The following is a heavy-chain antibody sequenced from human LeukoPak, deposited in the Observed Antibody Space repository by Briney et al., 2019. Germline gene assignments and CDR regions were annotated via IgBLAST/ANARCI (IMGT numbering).Heavy chain of an antibody. CDR2: ISGSGGNT. Sequence: GGPLRLSCSASGFAFSGFAMGWVRHAPGKGLEWVSSISGSGGNTYYADSVEGRFTVSRDNSKNTLYLQMNSLRAEDTALYYCARGRGGDYVPSRFDYWGQGTLVTVSS. CDR3: ARGRGGDYVPSRFDY. CDR1: GFAFSGFA. V-gene: IGHV3-23*01. J-gene: IGHJ4*02. D-gene: IGHD4-17*01.